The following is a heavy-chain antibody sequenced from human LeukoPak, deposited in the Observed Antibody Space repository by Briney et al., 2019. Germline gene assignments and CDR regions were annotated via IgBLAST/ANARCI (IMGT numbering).Heavy chain of an antibody. J-gene: IGHJ5*02. V-gene: IGHV3-49*04. D-gene: IGHD5-12*01. CDR1: GFTFGDYA. CDR2: IRSKAYGGTT. Sequence: GGSLRLSCTASGFTFGDYAMSWVRQAPGKGLEWVGFIRSKAYGGTTEYAASVKGRFTISRDDSKSIAYLQMNSLKTEDTAVYYCTRCSGYMFCNWFDPWGQGTLVTVSS. CDR3: TRCSGYMFCNWFDP.